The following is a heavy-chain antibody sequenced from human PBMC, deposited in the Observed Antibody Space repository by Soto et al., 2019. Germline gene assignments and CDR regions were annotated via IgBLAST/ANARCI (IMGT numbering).Heavy chain of an antibody. D-gene: IGHD5-18*01. CDR2: LVPLFGTP. CDR3: ARPKRYTPMVPFDD. J-gene: IGHJ4*02. CDR1: AGTFNRYA. Sequence: QAQLVQSGAEVKNPGSSVKVSCMSSAGTFNRYAINWVRQAPGHGLEWLGGLVPLFGTPNYAEKFQDRVTIAADESTNTTSMELRGLTSDDTAVYYCARPKRYTPMVPFDDWGQGTLVTVSS. V-gene: IGHV1-69*01.